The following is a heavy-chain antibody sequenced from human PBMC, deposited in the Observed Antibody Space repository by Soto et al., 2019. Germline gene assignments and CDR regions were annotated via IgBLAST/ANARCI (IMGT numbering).Heavy chain of an antibody. CDR3: AREGVTRNYYYYGMDV. Sequence: SENLSLTCTVSCSSISSYYWRWIRQPPRKGLEWIGYIYYSGSTNYNPSLKSRDTISVDTSKNQFSLKLSSVTAADTAVYYCAREGVTRNYYYYGMDVWGQGTTVTVS. J-gene: IGHJ6*02. D-gene: IGHD2-21*02. CDR1: CSSISSYY. V-gene: IGHV4-59*01. CDR2: IYYSGST.